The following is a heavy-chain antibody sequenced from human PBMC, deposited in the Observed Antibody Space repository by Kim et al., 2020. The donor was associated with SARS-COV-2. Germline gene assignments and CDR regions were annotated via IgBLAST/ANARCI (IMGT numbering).Heavy chain of an antibody. J-gene: IGHJ4*02. CDR3: ARDHRVDYGDYRDLGY. CDR1: GYTFTSYG. CDR2: ISAHNGNT. V-gene: IGHV1-18*01. Sequence: ASVKVSCKASGYTFTSYGISWVRQAPGQGLEWMGWISAHNGNTNYAQKLQRRVTMTTDTSTSTAYMELRSLRSDDTAVYYCARDHRVDYGDYRDLGYWGQGPLVTVSS. D-gene: IGHD4-17*01.